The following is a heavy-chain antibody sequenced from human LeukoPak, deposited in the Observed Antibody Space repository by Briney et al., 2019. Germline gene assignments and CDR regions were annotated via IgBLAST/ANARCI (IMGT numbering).Heavy chain of an antibody. V-gene: IGHV3-48*01. Sequence: GGSLRLSCAASGFTFSSYSMNWVRQAPGKGLECISYISSSSSTIYYGDSVKGRFTISRDNAKNTLYLQMNSLRAEDTAVYYCARDRMEGTYYYYYYMDVWGKGTTVTVSS. J-gene: IGHJ6*03. CDR3: ARDRMEGTYYYYYYMDV. CDR1: GFTFSSYS. CDR2: ISSSSSTI. D-gene: IGHD1-1*01.